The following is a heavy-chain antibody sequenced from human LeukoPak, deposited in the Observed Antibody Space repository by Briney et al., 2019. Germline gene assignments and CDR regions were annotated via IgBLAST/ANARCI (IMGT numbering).Heavy chain of an antibody. CDR2: IYHSGST. CDR1: GVSISSSNW. D-gene: IGHD6-19*01. Sequence: SETLSLTCAVSGVSISSSNWWSWVRQPPGKGLEWIGEIYHSGSTNYNPSLKSRVTISVDKSKNQFSLKLSSVTAADTAVYYCTAVAETEYYFDYWAREPWSPSPQ. J-gene: IGHJ4*02. V-gene: IGHV4-4*02. CDR3: TAVAETEYYFDY.